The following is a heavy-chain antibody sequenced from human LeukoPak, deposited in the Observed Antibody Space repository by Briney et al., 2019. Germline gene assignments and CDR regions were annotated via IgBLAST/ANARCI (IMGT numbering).Heavy chain of an antibody. Sequence: SETLSLTCIVSGGSISSYYWSWIRQPAGKGLEWIGRIYTTGNTNYNPSLKSRVTMSIDTFKKQFSLKLSSVTAADTAVYYCARGKYYYDSNSSYRYFDPWGQGTLVTVSS. CDR2: IYTTGNT. CDR3: ARGKYYYDSNSSYRYFDP. J-gene: IGHJ5*02. V-gene: IGHV4-4*07. D-gene: IGHD3-22*01. CDR1: GGSISSYY.